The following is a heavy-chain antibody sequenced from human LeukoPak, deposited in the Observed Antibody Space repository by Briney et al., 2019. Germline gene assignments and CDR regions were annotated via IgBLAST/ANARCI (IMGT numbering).Heavy chain of an antibody. CDR1: GYSISSGYY. CDR2: IYYSGST. V-gene: IGHV4-61*01. D-gene: IGHD6-13*01. CDR3: ARDSGGAAAGPFYYYYYYMDV. J-gene: IGHJ6*03. Sequence: SETLSLTCAVSGYSISSGYYWGWIRQPPGKGLEWIGYIYYSGSTNYNPSLKSRVTISVDTSKNQFSLKLSSVTAADTAVYYCARDSGGAAAGPFYYYYYYMDVWGKGTTVTVSS.